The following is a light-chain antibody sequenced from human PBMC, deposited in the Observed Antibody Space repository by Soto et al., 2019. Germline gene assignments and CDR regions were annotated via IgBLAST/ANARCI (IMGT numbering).Light chain of an antibody. CDR2: EVN. J-gene: IGLJ1*01. Sequence: QSALTQPASVSGSPGQSITISCTGTSSDVGGYNYVSWYQQHPGKAPKLMIYEVNNRPSGVSDRFSGSKSGNTASLAISGLQAEDEADFYCSSCTGSRTLDVFGSGTKVTVL. V-gene: IGLV2-14*01. CDR1: SSDVGGYNY. CDR3: SSCTGSRTLDV.